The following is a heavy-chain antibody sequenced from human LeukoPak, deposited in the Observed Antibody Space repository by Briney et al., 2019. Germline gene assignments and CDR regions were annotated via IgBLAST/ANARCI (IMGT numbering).Heavy chain of an antibody. D-gene: IGHD6-6*01. Sequence: ASVKVSCKASGYTFTSYGISWVRQAPGQGLEWMGWISAYNGNTNYAQKLQGRVTMTTDTSTSTAYMELRSLRSDDMAVYYCARRGSSSSVGYYYYYYMDVWGKGTTVTVSS. CDR2: ISAYNGNT. CDR3: ARRGSSSSVGYYYYYYMDV. CDR1: GYTFTSYG. V-gene: IGHV1-18*03. J-gene: IGHJ6*03.